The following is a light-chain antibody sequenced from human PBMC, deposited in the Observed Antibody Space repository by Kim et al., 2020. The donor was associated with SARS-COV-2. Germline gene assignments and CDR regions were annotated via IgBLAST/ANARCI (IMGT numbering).Light chain of an antibody. Sequence: EVVMTQSPATLSLSPGERATLSCRASQSVNTNLAWYQQQPGQAPRLLIYGASTRATDIPARFSGSGSGTEFTLIISSPQSEDIAVYYCQQYDNWPPYTFGQGTKLEI. V-gene: IGKV3-15*01. CDR3: QQYDNWPPYT. J-gene: IGKJ2*01. CDR2: GAS. CDR1: QSVNTN.